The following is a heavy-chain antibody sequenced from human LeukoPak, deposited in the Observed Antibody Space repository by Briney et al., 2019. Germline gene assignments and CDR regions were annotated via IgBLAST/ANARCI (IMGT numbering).Heavy chain of an antibody. Sequence: HPSETLSLTCTVSGGSISSYYWSWIRQPAGKGLEWIGRIYTSGSTGYNPSLKSRVTMPVDTSKNQCSLKLSSVTAADTAVYYCARVDLRAAYFDYWGQGTLVTVSS. J-gene: IGHJ4*02. D-gene: IGHD2-15*01. CDR2: IYTSGST. CDR1: GGSISSYY. V-gene: IGHV4-4*07. CDR3: ARVDLRAAYFDY.